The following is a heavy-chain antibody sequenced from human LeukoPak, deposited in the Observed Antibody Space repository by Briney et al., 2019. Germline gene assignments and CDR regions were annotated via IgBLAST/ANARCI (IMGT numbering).Heavy chain of an antibody. CDR3: ARASVAGKSFDY. CDR2: ISSSSSYI. D-gene: IGHD6-19*01. CDR1: GFTFSSYS. V-gene: IGHV3-21*01. Sequence: PGGSLRLSCAASGFTFSSYSMNWVRQAPGKGLEWVSSISSSSSYIYYADSVKGRFTISRDNAKNSLYLQMNSLRAEDTAVYYCARASVAGKSFDYWGQGTLVTVSS. J-gene: IGHJ4*02.